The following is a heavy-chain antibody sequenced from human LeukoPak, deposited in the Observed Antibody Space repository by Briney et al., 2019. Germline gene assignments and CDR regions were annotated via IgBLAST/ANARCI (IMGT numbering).Heavy chain of an antibody. Sequence: SETLSLTCTVSGGSISSSSYYWGWIRQPPGKGLERFGSIYYSGSTYYNPSLKCRVTISVDTSNNKFSLKLNSVTAADTAVYYCARPNYDFWSGKAYWFDPWGQGTLVTVSS. CDR3: ARPNYDFWSGKAYWFDP. J-gene: IGHJ5*02. V-gene: IGHV4-39*01. CDR2: IYYSGST. D-gene: IGHD3-3*01. CDR1: GGSISSSSYY.